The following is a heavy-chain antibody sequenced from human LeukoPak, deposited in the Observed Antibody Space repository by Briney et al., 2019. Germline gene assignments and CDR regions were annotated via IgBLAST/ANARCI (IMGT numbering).Heavy chain of an antibody. J-gene: IGHJ4*02. Sequence: PGGSLRLSCAASGFTFSNVWVSWVRQAPGKGLEWVGRIRSKTDAGTTDYAAPVKGRFTISRDDSENTLYLQMNSLKTEDTAVYYCTTVFWGYSAYDIDYWGQGTLVTVSS. CDR2: IRSKTDAGTT. CDR3: TTVFWGYSAYDIDY. V-gene: IGHV3-15*01. CDR1: GFTFSNVW. D-gene: IGHD5-12*01.